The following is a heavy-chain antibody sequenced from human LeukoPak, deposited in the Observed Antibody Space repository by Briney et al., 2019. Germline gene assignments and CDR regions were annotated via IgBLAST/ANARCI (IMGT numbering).Heavy chain of an antibody. CDR3: AGGDIPYYDFWSGYYKAPPGLY. CDR1: GYTFTSYG. J-gene: IGHJ4*02. Sequence: ASVKVSCKASGYTFTSYGISWVRQAPGQGLEWMGWISAYNGTTNYAQKLQGRVTMTTDTSTSTAYMELRSLRSDDTAVYYCAGGDIPYYDFWSGYYKAPPGLYWGQGTLVTVSS. D-gene: IGHD3-3*01. V-gene: IGHV1-18*01. CDR2: ISAYNGTT.